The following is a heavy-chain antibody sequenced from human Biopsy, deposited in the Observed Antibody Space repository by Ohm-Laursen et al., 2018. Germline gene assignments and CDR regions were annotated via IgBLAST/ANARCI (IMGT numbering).Heavy chain of an antibody. J-gene: IGHJ3*02. CDR1: GFRFDNTG. CDR3: TKNTQWEGSGYLDAFHI. D-gene: IGHD3-22*01. Sequence: SLRLSCSASGFRFDNTGMHWVRQGPGKGLEWVAGISWSSDSITYAKSVTGRFTISRDNGENSLYLQMNSLRPEDTALYYCTKNTQWEGSGYLDAFHIGGHGARVTASS. CDR2: ISWSSDSI. V-gene: IGHV3-9*01.